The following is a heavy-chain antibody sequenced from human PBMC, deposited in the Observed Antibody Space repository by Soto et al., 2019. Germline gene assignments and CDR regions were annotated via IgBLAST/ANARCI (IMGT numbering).Heavy chain of an antibody. CDR3: ARKYRSSSSPYYYYYYYMDV. CDR2: INHSGST. V-gene: IGHV4-34*01. CDR1: GGSFSGYY. J-gene: IGHJ6*03. D-gene: IGHD6-13*01. Sequence: SETLSLTCAVYGGSFSGYYWSWIRQPPGKGLEWIGEINHSGSTNYNPSLKSRVTISVDTSKNQFSLKLSSVTAADTAVYYCARKYRSSSSPYYYYYYYMDVWGKGTTVTVSS.